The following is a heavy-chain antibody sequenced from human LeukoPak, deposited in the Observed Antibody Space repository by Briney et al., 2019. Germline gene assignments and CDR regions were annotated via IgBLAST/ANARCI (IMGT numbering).Heavy chain of an antibody. J-gene: IGHJ4*02. CDR1: GGSISSSSYY. CDR2: IYYSGST. D-gene: IGHD1-26*01. V-gene: IGHV4-39*01. CDR3: ARRGAEWELPYFDY. Sequence: PSETLSLTCTVSGGSISSSSYYWGWIRLPPGKGLEWIGSIYYSGSTYYNPSLKSRVTISVDTSKNQFSLKLSSVTAADTAVYYCARRGAEWELPYFDYWGQGTLVTVSS.